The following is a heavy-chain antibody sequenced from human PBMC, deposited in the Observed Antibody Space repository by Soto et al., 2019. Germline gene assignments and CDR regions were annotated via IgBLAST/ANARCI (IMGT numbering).Heavy chain of an antibody. Sequence: QVQLVQSGAEVKKPGSSVKVSCKASGGTFSSYAISWVRQSPVQGLEWMGGIIPIFGTANYAQKFQGRVRITADESTSTAYMELSSLRSEDTAVYYCARAKGYRSEGWWFDHWGQGTLVTVSS. CDR3: ARAKGYRSEGWWFDH. V-gene: IGHV1-69*01. D-gene: IGHD1-1*01. J-gene: IGHJ5*02. CDR2: IIPIFGTA. CDR1: GGTFSSYA.